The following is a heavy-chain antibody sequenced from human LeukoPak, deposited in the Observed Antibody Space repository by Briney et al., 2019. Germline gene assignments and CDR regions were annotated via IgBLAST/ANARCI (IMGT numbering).Heavy chain of an antibody. D-gene: IGHD6-13*01. Sequence: GGSLRLSCAASGFTFSSYSMNWVRQAPGKGLEWVSYISSSSSTIYYADSVKGRFTISRDNAKNLLYFQMNSLRAEDTAVYYCARENVAALDYWGQGTLVTVSS. CDR2: ISSSSSTI. CDR3: ARENVAALDY. J-gene: IGHJ4*02. CDR1: GFTFSSYS. V-gene: IGHV3-48*04.